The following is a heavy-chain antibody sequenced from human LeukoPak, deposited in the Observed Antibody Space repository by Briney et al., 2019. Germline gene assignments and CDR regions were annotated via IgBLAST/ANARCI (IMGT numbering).Heavy chain of an antibody. CDR2: ISSSSNYI. CDR3: ARVVISYYYMDV. Sequence: GGSLRLSCAASGFTFSRYSMNWVRQAPGKGLEWVSSISSSSNYIYYADSVKGRFTISRDNAKNSLYLQMNSLRAEDTAMYYCARVVISYYYMDVWGKGTTVTVSS. J-gene: IGHJ6*03. CDR1: GFTFSRYS. V-gene: IGHV3-21*01. D-gene: IGHD3-22*01.